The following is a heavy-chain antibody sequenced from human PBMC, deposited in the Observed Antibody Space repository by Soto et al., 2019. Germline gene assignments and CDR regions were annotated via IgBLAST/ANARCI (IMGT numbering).Heavy chain of an antibody. V-gene: IGHV4-31*03. Sequence: SDTLSLTCTVSCGSISSGGYYCSWIRQHPGKGLEWIGYIYYSGSTYYNPSLKSRVTISVDTSKNQFSLKLSSVTAADTAVDYCARDRRITFFPYEYYGMEVGGQGTTVTVSS. D-gene: IGHD3-3*01. CDR2: IYYSGST. CDR1: CGSISSGGYY. J-gene: IGHJ6*02. CDR3: ARDRRITFFPYEYYGMEV.